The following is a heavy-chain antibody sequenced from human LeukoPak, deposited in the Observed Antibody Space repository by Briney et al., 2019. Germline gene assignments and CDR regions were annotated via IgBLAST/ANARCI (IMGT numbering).Heavy chain of an antibody. CDR3: ARMVRRTFHFDY. J-gene: IGHJ4*02. V-gene: IGHV4-61*02. CDR2: IHTSGST. Sequence: SETLSLTCTVSGGSISSGSYYWSWIRQPAGKGLEWIGRIHTSGSTNYNPSLKSRVTISVDTSKNQFSLKLSSVTAADTAVYYCARMVRRTFHFDYWGQGTLVTVSS. D-gene: IGHD3-16*01. CDR1: GGSISSGSYY.